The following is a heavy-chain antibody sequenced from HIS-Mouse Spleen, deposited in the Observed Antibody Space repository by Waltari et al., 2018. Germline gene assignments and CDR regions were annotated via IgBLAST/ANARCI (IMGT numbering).Heavy chain of an antibody. V-gene: IGHV4-31*03. CDR2: IYYSGST. D-gene: IGHD3-3*01. CDR3: ARSPYYDFWSGYSDNWFDP. J-gene: IGHJ5*02. CDR1: GGSISSGGYY. Sequence: QVQLQESGPGLVKPSQPLSLTCTVSGGSISSGGYYWSWLRQHPGTGLEWIGYIYYSGSTYYNPSLKSRVTISVDTSKNQFSVKLSSVTAADTAVYYCARSPYYDFWSGYSDNWFDPWGQGTLVTVSS.